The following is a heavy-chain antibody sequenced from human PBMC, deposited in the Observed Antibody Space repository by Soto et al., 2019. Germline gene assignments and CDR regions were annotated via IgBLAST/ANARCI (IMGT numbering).Heavy chain of an antibody. CDR3: TRDASRDSSARGWFDP. D-gene: IGHD6-13*01. V-gene: IGHV3-21*01. Sequence: GGSLRLSCAASGFTFRSFTMNWVRQAPGKGLEWVSTISSNSAYICYTDALRGRFTISRDNAKNSLHLQMNSLRAEDTAVYYCTRDASRDSSARGWFDPWGPGTLVTVSS. CDR1: GFTFRSFT. J-gene: IGHJ5*02. CDR2: ISSNSAYI.